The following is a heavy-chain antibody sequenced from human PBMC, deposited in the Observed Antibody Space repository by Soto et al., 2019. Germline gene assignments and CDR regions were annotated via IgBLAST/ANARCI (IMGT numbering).Heavy chain of an antibody. V-gene: IGHV4-30-4*01. CDR1: GGPINSPDYY. D-gene: IGHD4-17*01. Sequence: SETLSLTCNVSGGPINSPDYYWSWIRQSPGKGLEWIGYIYYSGSTYYNPSLKSPVTISVDTSKNQFSLKLSSVTAADTAVYYCARATAYESLNDYWGQGTLVTVSS. J-gene: IGHJ4*02. CDR2: IYYSGST. CDR3: ARATAYESLNDY.